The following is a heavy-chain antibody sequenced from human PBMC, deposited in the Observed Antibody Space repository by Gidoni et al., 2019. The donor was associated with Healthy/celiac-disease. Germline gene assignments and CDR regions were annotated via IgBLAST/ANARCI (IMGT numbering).Heavy chain of an antibody. Sequence: EVQLVESGGGLVQPGRSLRLSCAASGFPFDDYAMHWVRQAPGKGLEWVSGISWNSGSIGYADSVKGRFTISRDNAKNSLYLQMNSLRAEDTALYYCAKDITGTFWSFDYWGQGTLVTVSS. D-gene: IGHD1-20*01. CDR2: ISWNSGSI. J-gene: IGHJ4*02. V-gene: IGHV3-9*01. CDR3: AKDITGTFWSFDY. CDR1: GFPFDDYA.